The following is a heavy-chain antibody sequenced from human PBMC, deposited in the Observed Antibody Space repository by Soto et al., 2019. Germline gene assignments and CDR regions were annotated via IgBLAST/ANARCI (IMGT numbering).Heavy chain of an antibody. CDR1: GYIFITYY. Sequence: QEQLVQSGAEVKKPGASVKVSCKASGYIFITYYMHWVRQAPGQGLEWMGTINPSSDITSYAQKFQGRVTMTSDTSTSTVYMDLSSLRSGDTAVYYCARDLAGRGAENHYFYYGMDVWGQGTTVTVSS. D-gene: IGHD3-10*01. CDR2: INPSSDIT. J-gene: IGHJ6*02. V-gene: IGHV1-46*01. CDR3: ARDLAGRGAENHYFYYGMDV.